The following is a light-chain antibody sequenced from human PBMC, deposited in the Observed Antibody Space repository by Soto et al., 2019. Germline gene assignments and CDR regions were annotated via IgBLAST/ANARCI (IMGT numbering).Light chain of an antibody. CDR2: AAS. J-gene: IGKJ5*01. V-gene: IGKV1-8*01. CDR1: QGISSY. Sequence: AIRMTQSPSSFSASTGDRVTITCRASQGISSYLAWYQQKPGKAPKLLIYAASTLQSGVPSRFSGSGSGTDFTLTISCLQSEDFATYYCQQSYSPPPITFGQGTRLEIK. CDR3: QQSYSPPPIT.